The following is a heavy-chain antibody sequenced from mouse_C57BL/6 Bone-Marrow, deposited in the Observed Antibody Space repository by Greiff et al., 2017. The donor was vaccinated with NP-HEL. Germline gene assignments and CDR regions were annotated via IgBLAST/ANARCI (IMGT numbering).Heavy chain of an antibody. CDR3: ARWAGAYAMDY. V-gene: IGHV1-4*01. Sequence: QVQLKQSGAELARPGASVKMSCKASGYTFTSYTMHWVKQRPGQGLEWIGYINPSSGYTKYNQKFKDKATLTADKSSSTAYMQLSSLTSEDSAVYYCARWAGAYAMDYWGQGTSVTVSS. CDR2: INPSSGYT. J-gene: IGHJ4*01. CDR1: GYTFTSYT.